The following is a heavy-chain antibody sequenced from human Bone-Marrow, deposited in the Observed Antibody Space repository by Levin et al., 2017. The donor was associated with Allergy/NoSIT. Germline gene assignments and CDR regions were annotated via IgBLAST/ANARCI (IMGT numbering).Heavy chain of an antibody. CDR3: ARDGPAVMVDFDY. V-gene: IGHV1-2*02. D-gene: IGHD5-18*01. CDR2: LKPSSGDT. Sequence: GESLKISCRTSGYTFSDYYFYWLRQAPGQGLEWLGWLKPSSGDTGYAQKFQGRVTVTRDTSISTAYMELTRLRSDDTAVYYCARDGPAVMVDFDYWGQGTLVTVSS. J-gene: IGHJ4*02. CDR1: GYTFSDYY.